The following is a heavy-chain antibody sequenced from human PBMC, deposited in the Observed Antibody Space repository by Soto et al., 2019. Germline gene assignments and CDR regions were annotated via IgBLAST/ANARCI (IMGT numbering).Heavy chain of an antibody. J-gene: IGHJ5*02. V-gene: IGHV5-51*01. CDR2: IYPGDSDT. D-gene: IGHD2-15*01. CDR1: GYSFTSYW. Sequence: PGESLKISCKGSGYSFTSYWIGWVRQMPGKGLEWMGIIYPGDSDTRYSPSFQGQVTISADKSISTAYLQWSSLKASDTAMYYCARRNPHCSGGSCYSGRWFDPWGQGTLVTVSS. CDR3: ARRNPHCSGGSCYSGRWFDP.